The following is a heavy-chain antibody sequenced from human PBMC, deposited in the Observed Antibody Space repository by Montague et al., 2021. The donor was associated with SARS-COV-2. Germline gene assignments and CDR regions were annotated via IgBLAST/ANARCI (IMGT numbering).Heavy chain of an antibody. Sequence: SETLSLTRAVYGGSFSGYYWSWIRQPAGKGLEWIGEINHSGSINYNPSLKSRVTISVDTSKNQFSLKLSSVTAADTAVYYCARVPDYYGSSGYYFDAFDIWGQGTMVTVSS. V-gene: IGHV4-34*01. D-gene: IGHD3-22*01. CDR2: INHSGSI. J-gene: IGHJ3*02. CDR3: ARVPDYYGSSGYYFDAFDI. CDR1: GGSFSGYY.